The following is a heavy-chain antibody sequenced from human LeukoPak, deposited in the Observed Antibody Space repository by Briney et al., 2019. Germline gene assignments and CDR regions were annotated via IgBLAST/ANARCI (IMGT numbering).Heavy chain of an antibody. D-gene: IGHD3-16*01. CDR3: AGSAGEIYYYYGMNV. CDR1: GFTLSSYW. J-gene: IGHJ6*02. CDR2: INQDGSEM. Sequence: PGGSLRLSCAASGFTLSSYWMTWVRQAPGKGLQWVANINQDGSEMYYVDSVKGRFTISRDNAKNLLYLQMSSLRAEDTAVYYCAGSAGEIYYYYGMNVWGQGTTVTVPS. V-gene: IGHV3-7*04.